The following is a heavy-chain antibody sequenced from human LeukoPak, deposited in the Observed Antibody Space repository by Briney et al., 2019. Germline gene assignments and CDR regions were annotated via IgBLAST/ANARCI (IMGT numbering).Heavy chain of an antibody. V-gene: IGHV3-15*01. J-gene: IGHJ4*02. CDR1: GFTFSGSP. CDR3: TTGWRFRYYFDY. D-gene: IGHD2-21*01. Sequence: GGSLRLSCAASGFTFSGSPLHWVRQAPGKGLEWVGRIKSKTDGGTTDYAAPVKGRFTISRDDSKNTLYLQMNSLKTEDTAVYYCTTGWRFRYYFDYWGQGTLVTVSS. CDR2: IKSKTDGGTT.